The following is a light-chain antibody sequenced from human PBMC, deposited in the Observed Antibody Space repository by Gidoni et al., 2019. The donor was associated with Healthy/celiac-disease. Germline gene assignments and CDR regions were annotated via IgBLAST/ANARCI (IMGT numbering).Light chain of an antibody. V-gene: IGKV3-11*01. CDR1: HSVNSY. J-gene: IGKJ3*01. CDR2: FAS. Sequence: APVALAPVSCATLSCLVHHSVNSYLDWYLQKPGQAPRLLIYFASNRASGVPARFSGSGSGTDFTLTISSVEAEDFAVYYCQQRRKWPLTFGPGTKVDIK. CDR3: QQRRKWPLT.